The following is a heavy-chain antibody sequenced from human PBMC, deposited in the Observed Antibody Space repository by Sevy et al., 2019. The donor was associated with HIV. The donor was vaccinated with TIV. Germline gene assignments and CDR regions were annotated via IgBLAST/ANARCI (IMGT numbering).Heavy chain of an antibody. CDR1: GFTFSSYS. D-gene: IGHD3-22*01. CDR3: ARVYYYDSSGYYPPFDY. CDR2: ISSSSSYI. V-gene: IGHV3-21*01. Sequence: GSLRLSCAASGFTFSSYSMNWVRQAPGKGLEWVSSISSSSSYIYYADSVKGRFTISRDNAKNSLYLQMNSLRAEDTAVYYCARVYYYDSSGYYPPFDYWGQGTLVTVSS. J-gene: IGHJ4*02.